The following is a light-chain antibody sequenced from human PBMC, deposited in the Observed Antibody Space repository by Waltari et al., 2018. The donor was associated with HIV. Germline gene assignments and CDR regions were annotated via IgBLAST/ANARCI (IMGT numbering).Light chain of an antibody. CDR2: QDS. CDR1: GLGPKY. J-gene: IGLJ3*02. Sequence: SYELTQSPSLSVSSGQTASIACSGTGLGPKYVSWYQQRSGQSPLLVIFQDSKRPSGIDERFSGANSGNTATLTSTEAQPLDEAQYSCQAWDSGTVVFGGGTNLSVL. CDR3: QAWDSGTVV. V-gene: IGLV3-1*01.